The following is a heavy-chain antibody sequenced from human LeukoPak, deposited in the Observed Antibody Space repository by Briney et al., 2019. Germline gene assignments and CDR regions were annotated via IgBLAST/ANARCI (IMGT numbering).Heavy chain of an antibody. CDR3: ARENTVTTTFEY. Sequence: PSETLSLTCAVSGASLSSTNWWNWVRQPPGKGLEWLGEIYHSGSTNYNPSLKSRVTMSVDKSKNQFSLKLSSVTAADTAVYFCARENTVTTTFEYWGQGILATVSS. V-gene: IGHV4-4*02. D-gene: IGHD4-17*01. J-gene: IGHJ4*02. CDR2: IYHSGST. CDR1: GASLSSTNW.